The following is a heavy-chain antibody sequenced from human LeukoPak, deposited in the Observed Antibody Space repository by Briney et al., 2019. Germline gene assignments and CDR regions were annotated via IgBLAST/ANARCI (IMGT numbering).Heavy chain of an antibody. Sequence: GGSLRLSCAASGFTFSSYNMSWVRQAPGKGLEWVGRIKSKTDGGTTDYAAPVKGRFTISRDDSKNTLYLQMNSLKTEDTAVYYCTTDCLLWFGEACYMDVWGKGTTVTVSS. CDR1: GFTFSSYN. D-gene: IGHD3-10*01. CDR2: IKSKTDGGTT. CDR3: TTDCLLWFGEACYMDV. V-gene: IGHV3-15*01. J-gene: IGHJ6*03.